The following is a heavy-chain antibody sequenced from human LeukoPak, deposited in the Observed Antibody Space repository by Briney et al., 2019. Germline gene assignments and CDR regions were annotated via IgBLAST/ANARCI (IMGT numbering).Heavy chain of an antibody. D-gene: IGHD3-10*01. CDR2: IKQDGSEK. J-gene: IGHJ6*03. CDR3: ARSCITMVRGVIKSTTSWYHYYNMDV. CDR1: GFTFSDYY. Sequence: PGGSLRLSCAASGFTFSDYYMSWIRQAPGKGLEWVANIKQDGSEKNYVGSVKGRFTIARDNAKNSLYLQMNSLRAEDTAVYYCARSCITMVRGVIKSTTSWYHYYNMDVWGKGTTVTVSS. V-gene: IGHV3-7*01.